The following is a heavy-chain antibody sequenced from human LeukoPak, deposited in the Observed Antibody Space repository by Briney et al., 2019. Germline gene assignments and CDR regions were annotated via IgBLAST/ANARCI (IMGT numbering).Heavy chain of an antibody. CDR2: INWNGDST. CDR1: GFSFDDYG. D-gene: IGHD3-22*01. CDR3: ARDLRVVITGSFDS. Sequence: GGSLRLSCAASGFSFDDYGLTWVRQAPEKGLEWVSGINWNGDSTDYADSVKGRFTISRDNAKYSLYLQMNSLRAEDTALYYCARDLRVVITGSFDSWGQGTLVTVSS. J-gene: IGHJ4*02. V-gene: IGHV3-20*04.